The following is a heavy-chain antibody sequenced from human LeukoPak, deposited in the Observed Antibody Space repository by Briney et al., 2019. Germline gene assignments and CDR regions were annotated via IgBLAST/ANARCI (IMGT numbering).Heavy chain of an antibody. CDR1: GFTFDDYA. Sequence: PGGSLRLSCAASGFTFDDYAMHWVRQAPGKGLEWVSLISWDGGSTYYADSVKGRFTISRDNSKNSLYLQMNSLRAEDTALYYCAKDRFETGTGGYFDYWGQGTLVTVSS. J-gene: IGHJ4*02. D-gene: IGHD1-1*01. V-gene: IGHV3-43D*03. CDR2: ISWDGGST. CDR3: AKDRFETGTGGYFDY.